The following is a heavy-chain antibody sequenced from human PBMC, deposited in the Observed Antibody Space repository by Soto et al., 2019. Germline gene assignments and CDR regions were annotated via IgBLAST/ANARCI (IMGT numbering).Heavy chain of an antibody. V-gene: IGHV4-34*01. CDR1: GGSFSGYY. J-gene: IGHJ4*02. CDR3: AKVGYDFWSGYYTGLDY. Sequence: SETLSLTCAVYGGSFSGYYWSWIRQPPGKGLEWIGETNHSGSTNYNPSLKSRVTISVDTSKNQFSLKLSSVTAADTAVYYCAKVGYDFWSGYYTGLDYWGQGTLVTVSS. D-gene: IGHD3-3*01. CDR2: TNHSGST.